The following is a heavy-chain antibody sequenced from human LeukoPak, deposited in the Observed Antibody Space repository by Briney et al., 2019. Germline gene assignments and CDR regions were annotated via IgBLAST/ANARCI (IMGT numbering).Heavy chain of an antibody. CDR3: AQRGYSDYYYGMDV. D-gene: IGHD5-12*01. CDR2: ISAYNGNT. J-gene: IGHJ6*02. Sequence: ASVKVSCKASGYTFTSYGISWVRQAPGQGLEWMGWISAYNGNTNYAQKFQGRVTMTRDTSISTVYMELSRLRSDDTAVYYCAQRGYSDYYYGMDVWGQGTTVTVSS. CDR1: GYTFTSYG. V-gene: IGHV1-18*01.